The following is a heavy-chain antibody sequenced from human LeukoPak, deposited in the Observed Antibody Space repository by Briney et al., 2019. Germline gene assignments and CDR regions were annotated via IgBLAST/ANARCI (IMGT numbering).Heavy chain of an antibody. D-gene: IGHD3-22*01. CDR3: AKDRDYYDSSGYTNWFDP. Sequence: PGGSLRLSCAASGFTFSSYAMRWVRQAPGKGLEWVSAISGSGGSTYYADSVKGRFTISRDNSKNTLYLQMNSLRAEDTAVYYCAKDRDYYDSSGYTNWFDPWGQGTLVTVSS. J-gene: IGHJ5*02. CDR1: GFTFSSYA. V-gene: IGHV3-23*01. CDR2: ISGSGGST.